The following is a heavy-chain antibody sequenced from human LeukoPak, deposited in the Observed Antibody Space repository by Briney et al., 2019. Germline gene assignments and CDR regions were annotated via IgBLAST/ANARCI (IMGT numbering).Heavy chain of an antibody. D-gene: IGHD3-3*01. V-gene: IGHV1-8*01. J-gene: IGHJ6*03. CDR2: MNPNSGNT. Sequence: ASVKVSCKASGYTFTSYDINWVRQANGQGLEWMGWMNPNSGNTGYAQKFQGRVTMTRNTSISTAYMELSSLRSEDTAVYYCARGRDLSGRSGSYYYYYYMDVWGKGTTVTVSS. CDR3: ARGRDLSGRSGSYYYYYYMDV. CDR1: GYTFTSYD.